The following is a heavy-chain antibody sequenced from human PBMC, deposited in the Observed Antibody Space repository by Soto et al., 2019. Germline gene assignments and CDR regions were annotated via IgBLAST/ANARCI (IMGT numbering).Heavy chain of an antibody. CDR1: GFTFSSYG. CDR3: ASPTGRYSSSWGHMDV. Sequence: QVQLVESGGGVVQPGRSLRLSCAASGFTFSSYGMHWVRQAPGKGLEWVAVIWYDESIKYYADSVKGRFTISRDNSKNTLYLQMNSLRAEDTAVYYCASPTGRYSSSWGHMDVWGQGTTVTVS. V-gene: IGHV3-33*01. D-gene: IGHD6-13*01. CDR2: IWYDESIK. J-gene: IGHJ6*02.